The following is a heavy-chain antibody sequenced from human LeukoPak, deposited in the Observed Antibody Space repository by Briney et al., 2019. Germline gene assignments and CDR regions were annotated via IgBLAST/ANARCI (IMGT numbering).Heavy chain of an antibody. J-gene: IGHJ4*02. D-gene: IGHD2-2*01. CDR3: ARHVCSSTSCYPRSPHYYFDY. V-gene: IGHV4-34*01. CDR2: INHSGST. CDR1: GGSFSGYY. Sequence: SETLSLTCAVYGGSFSGYYWSWIRQPPGKGLEWIGEINHSGSTNYNPSLKSRVTISVDTSKNQFSLKLSSVTAADTAVYYCARHVCSSTSCYPRSPHYYFDYWGQGTLVTVCS.